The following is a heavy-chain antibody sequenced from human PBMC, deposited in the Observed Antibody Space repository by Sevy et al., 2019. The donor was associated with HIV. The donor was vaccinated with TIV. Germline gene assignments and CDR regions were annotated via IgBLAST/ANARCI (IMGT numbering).Heavy chain of an antibody. CDR2: ITYDGSKK. CDR1: GFTFSSYS. V-gene: IGHV3-30*04. CDR3: ARGAGYCSSTSCYRFGGMDV. D-gene: IGHD2-2*01. Sequence: GGSLRLSCAASGFTFSSYSMHWVRQAPGKGLEWVAAITYDGSKKYYADSVKGRFTISRDNPKNTLYLQMNSLRAEDTAVYYCARGAGYCSSTSCYRFGGMDVWGQGTTVTVSS. J-gene: IGHJ6*02.